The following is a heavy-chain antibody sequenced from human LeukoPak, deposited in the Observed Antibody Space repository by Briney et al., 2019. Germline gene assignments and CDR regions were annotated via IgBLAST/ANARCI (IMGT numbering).Heavy chain of an antibody. Sequence: PGGSLRLSCAASGFTLSSYAMSWVRQAPGKGLEWVSLISGNAGSTYYADSVEGRFTISRDNSKNTLYLQMNSLRAEDTAVYYCAKGIYCSSTSCYRGNWFDPWGQGTLVTVSS. V-gene: IGHV3-23*01. CDR2: ISGNAGST. CDR3: AKGIYCSSTSCYRGNWFDP. J-gene: IGHJ5*02. D-gene: IGHD2-2*01. CDR1: GFTLSSYA.